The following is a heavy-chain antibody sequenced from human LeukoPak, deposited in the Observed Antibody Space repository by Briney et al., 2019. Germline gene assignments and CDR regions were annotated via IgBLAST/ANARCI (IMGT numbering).Heavy chain of an antibody. CDR1: GFTFSSYA. V-gene: IGHV3-30*04. CDR2: ISYDGSNK. CDR3: AREANNYGDHSMMI. D-gene: IGHD4-17*01. J-gene: IGHJ4*02. Sequence: PGRSLRLSCAASGFTFSSYAMHWVRQAPGKGLEWVAVISYDGSNKYYADSVKGRFTISRDNAKNSLYLQMNSLRAEDTAVYYCAREANNYGDHSMMIWGQGTLVTVSS.